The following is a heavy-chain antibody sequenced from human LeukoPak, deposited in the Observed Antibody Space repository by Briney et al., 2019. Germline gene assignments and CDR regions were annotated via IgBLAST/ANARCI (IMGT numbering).Heavy chain of an antibody. CDR3: ARDKEVGATHFDY. CDR2: IKQDGSEK. CDR1: GFTFSNYW. J-gene: IGHJ4*02. V-gene: IGHV3-7*03. Sequence: GGSLRLSCAASGFTFSNYWMSWVRQTPEKGLEWVANIKQDGSEKYYVDSVKGRITISRDNAKNSLYLQMNSLRAEDTAIYYCARDKEVGATHFDYWGQGTLVTVSS. D-gene: IGHD1-26*01.